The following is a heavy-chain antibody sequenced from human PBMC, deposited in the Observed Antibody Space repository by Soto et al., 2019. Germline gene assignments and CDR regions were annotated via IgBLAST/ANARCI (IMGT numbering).Heavy chain of an antibody. CDR2: IYYTGST. CDR3: ARGPGASGTYHYFFDY. V-gene: IGHV4-59*01. CDR1: GGSLSSYW. J-gene: IGHJ4*02. Sequence: LSLTCTLSGGSLSSYWWSWIRQPPGKGLEWIGYIYYTGSTNYNPSLKSRVTISLDASKNQFSLKLNSATAADTAVYYCARGPGASGTYHYFFDYWGPGTLVTVSS. D-gene: IGHD3-10*01.